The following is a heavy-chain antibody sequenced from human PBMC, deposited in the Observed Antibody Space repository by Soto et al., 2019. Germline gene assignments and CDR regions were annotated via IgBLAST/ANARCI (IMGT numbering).Heavy chain of an antibody. V-gene: IGHV4-59*01. CDR1: GGSISSYY. D-gene: IGHD3-16*01. CDR2: IYYGGST. CDR3: ARRYGGNFDY. Sequence: SETLSLTCTVSGGSISSYYWSWIRQPPGKGLEWIGYIYYGGSTNYNPSLKSRVTISVDTSKNQFSLKLSSVTAADTAVYYCARRYGGNFDYWGQGTLVTVSS. J-gene: IGHJ4*02.